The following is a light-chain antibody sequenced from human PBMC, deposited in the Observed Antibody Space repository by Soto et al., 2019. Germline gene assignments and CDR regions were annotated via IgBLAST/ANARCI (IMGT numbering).Light chain of an antibody. Sequence: QSALTQPASVSGSPGLSITISCMGTSSDVGGYNYVSWYQQHPGKAPKLMISEVSNRPSGVSNRFSGSKSGNTASLTISGLQAEDEADYYCSSYTGNNNVVFGGGTKVTVL. J-gene: IGLJ2*01. V-gene: IGLV2-14*01. CDR2: EVS. CDR1: SSDVGGYNY. CDR3: SSYTGNNNVV.